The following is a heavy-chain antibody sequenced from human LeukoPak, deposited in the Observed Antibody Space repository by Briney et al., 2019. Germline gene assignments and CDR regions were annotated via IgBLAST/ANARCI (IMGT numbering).Heavy chain of an antibody. V-gene: IGHV4-39*07. CDR2: IYYSGST. CDR1: GGYISSSSYY. D-gene: IGHD3-10*01. Sequence: SETLSLTCTVSGGYISSSSYYWGWIRQPPGKGLEWIGSIYYSGSTHYNPSLKSRVTISVDTSKNQFSLKLSSVTAADTAVYYCARYDSVWFGELLYFWFDPWGQGTLVTVSS. J-gene: IGHJ5*02. CDR3: ARYDSVWFGELLYFWFDP.